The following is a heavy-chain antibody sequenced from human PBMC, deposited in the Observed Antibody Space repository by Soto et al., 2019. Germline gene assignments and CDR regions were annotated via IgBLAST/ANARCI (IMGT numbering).Heavy chain of an antibody. J-gene: IGHJ4*02. CDR2: INSDGSST. V-gene: IGHV3-74*01. D-gene: IGHD3-3*01. CDR1: GFTFSSYW. Sequence: PGGSLRLSCAASGFTFSSYWMHWVRQAPGKGLVWVSRINSDGSSTNYADSVKGRFTISRDNAKNSLYLQMNSLRAEDTAVYYCARDPPLFYDFWSGYYTPIPFDYWGQGTLVTVS. CDR3: ARDPPLFYDFWSGYYTPIPFDY.